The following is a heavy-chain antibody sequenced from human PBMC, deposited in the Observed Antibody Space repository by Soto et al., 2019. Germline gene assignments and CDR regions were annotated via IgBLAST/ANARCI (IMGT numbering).Heavy chain of an antibody. CDR1: GGSISSGGYY. V-gene: IGHV4-31*03. CDR2: IYYSGST. CDR3: ARDYYDSSGYYSFDP. J-gene: IGHJ5*02. Sequence: SETLSLTCTVSGGSISSGGYYWSWIRQHPGKGLEWIGYIYYSGSTYYNPSLKSRVTISVDTSKNQFSLKLSSATAADTAVYYCARDYYDSSGYYSFDPWGQGTLVTVSS. D-gene: IGHD3-22*01.